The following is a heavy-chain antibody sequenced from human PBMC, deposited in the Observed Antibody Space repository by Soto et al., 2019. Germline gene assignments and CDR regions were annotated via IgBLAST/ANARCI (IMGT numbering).Heavy chain of an antibody. V-gene: IGHV3-30-3*01. CDR1: RVTVCNSP. CDR2: ISYDGSHK. CDR3: AREMSAPSDSYYGLDV. J-gene: IGHJ6*02. Sequence: PWGSPRIACAACRVTVCNSPMDGVRQEPGKGLEWVGIISYDGSHKYYTDSVEGRFTISRDNSKNTLYLQMNSLRHEDTAVYHCAREMSAPSDSYYGLDVWGQGTTVTVSS.